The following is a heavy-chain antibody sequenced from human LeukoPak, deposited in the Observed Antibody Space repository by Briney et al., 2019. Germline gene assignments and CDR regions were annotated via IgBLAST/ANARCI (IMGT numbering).Heavy chain of an antibody. V-gene: IGHV3-21*06. CDR3: ARDVGAITPNYYYYYYMDV. CDR2: VSNSGDYI. D-gene: IGHD1-26*01. Sequence: GGSLRLSCAASGFSFSSYRMNWVRQAPGKGLEWVSSVSNSGDYIHYADSVKGRFTISRDNSKNSLYLQMDSLRAEDTAVYYCARDVGAITPNYYYYYYMDVWGKGTTVTISS. CDR1: GFSFSSYR. J-gene: IGHJ6*03.